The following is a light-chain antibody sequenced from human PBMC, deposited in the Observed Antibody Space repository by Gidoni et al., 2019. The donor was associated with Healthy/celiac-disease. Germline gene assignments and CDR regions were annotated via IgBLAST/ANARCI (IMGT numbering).Light chain of an antibody. CDR3: TSYTSSSTWV. J-gene: IGLJ3*02. CDR1: SSDVGDYNY. Sequence: QSALTQPASVSGSPGQSITISCSGTSSDVGDYNYVSWYQQNPGPAPKLMIYEVSNRPSGVSNRFSGSKSGNTASLTISGLQAEDEADYYCTSYTSSSTWVFGGGTKLTVL. CDR2: EVS. V-gene: IGLV2-14*01.